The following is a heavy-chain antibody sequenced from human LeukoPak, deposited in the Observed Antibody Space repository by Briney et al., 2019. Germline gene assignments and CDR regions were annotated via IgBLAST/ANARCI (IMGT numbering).Heavy chain of an antibody. CDR2: ISSSSSTI. CDR3: ARDGTYYDFWSGQHYYYYIDV. Sequence: GGSLRLSCAASGFTFSSYSMNWVRQAPGKGLEWVSYISSSSSTIYYADSVKGRFTISRDNAKNSLYLQMNSLRAEDTAVYYCARDGTYYDFWSGQHYYYYIDVWGKGTTVTVSS. V-gene: IGHV3-48*01. CDR1: GFTFSSYS. D-gene: IGHD3-3*01. J-gene: IGHJ6*03.